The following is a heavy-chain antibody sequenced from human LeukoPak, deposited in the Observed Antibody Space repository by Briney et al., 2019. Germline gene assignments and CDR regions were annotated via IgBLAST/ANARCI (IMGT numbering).Heavy chain of an antibody. V-gene: IGHV1-69*13. CDR3: ARAPSYDILTGYYNWFDP. D-gene: IGHD3-9*01. J-gene: IGHJ5*02. Sequence: ASVKVSCKTSGYTFTSYAMHWVRQAPGQGLEWMGGIIPIFGTANYAQKFQGRVTITADESTSTAYMELSSLRSEDTAVYYCARAPSYDILTGYYNWFDPWGQGTLVTVSS. CDR1: GYTFTSYA. CDR2: IIPIFGTA.